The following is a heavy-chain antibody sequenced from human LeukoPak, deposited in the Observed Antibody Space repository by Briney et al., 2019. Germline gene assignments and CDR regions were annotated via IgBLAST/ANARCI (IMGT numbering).Heavy chain of an antibody. CDR2: ISYDGSNK. Sequence: GGSLRLSCAASGFTFSSYAMHWVRQAPGKGLEWVAVISYDGSNKYYADSVKGRFTISRDNSKNTLYLQMNSLRAEDTAVYYCAKDYTIFEVVYSPMLLDYWGQGTLVTVSS. V-gene: IGHV3-30-3*01. CDR3: AKDYTIFEVVYSPMLLDY. J-gene: IGHJ4*02. CDR1: GFTFSSYA. D-gene: IGHD3-3*01.